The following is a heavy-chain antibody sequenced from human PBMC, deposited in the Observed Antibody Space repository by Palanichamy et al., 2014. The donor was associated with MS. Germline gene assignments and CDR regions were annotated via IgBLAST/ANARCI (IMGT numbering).Heavy chain of an antibody. J-gene: IGHJ6*02. CDR3: ATEKDFYYGLDV. Sequence: EVQLVQSGPEVKKPRESLNISCKGSGYKFSNLWIGWVRQKPGKGLEWMAIMYPGDSDTRYSPSFQGQVIMSVDNSISTAYLQWSSLKASDTAIYYCATEKDFYYGLDVRGQGTSVTVSS. CDR2: MYPGDSDT. CDR1: GYKFSNLW. V-gene: IGHV5-51*01.